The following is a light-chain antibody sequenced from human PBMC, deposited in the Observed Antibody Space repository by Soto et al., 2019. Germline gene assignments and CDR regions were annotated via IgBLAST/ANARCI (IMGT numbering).Light chain of an antibody. CDR2: AAS. CDR1: QSISSY. CDR3: QQGSTTPIT. J-gene: IGKJ5*01. Sequence: DIQMTQSPSSLSASVGDRVTITCRASQSISSYLNWYQQKPGKAPKLLIYAASSLQSGVQSRFSGSGSGTDFTLTISSLQPEDFSTYYCQQGSTTPITVGLGTRLEIK. V-gene: IGKV1-39*01.